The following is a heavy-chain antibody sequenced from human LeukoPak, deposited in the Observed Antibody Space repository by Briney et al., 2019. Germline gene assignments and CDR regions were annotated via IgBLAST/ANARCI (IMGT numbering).Heavy chain of an antibody. D-gene: IGHD6-19*01. CDR3: AREIAVAGTDAFDI. V-gene: IGHV4-59*12. J-gene: IGHJ3*02. Sequence: SETLSLTCSVSGGSFSSYYWSWIRQPPGKGLEWIGYIYYSGSTNYNPSLKSRVTISVDTSKNQFSLKLSSVTAADTAVYYCAREIAVAGTDAFDIWGQGTMVTVSS. CDR1: GGSFSSYY. CDR2: IYYSGST.